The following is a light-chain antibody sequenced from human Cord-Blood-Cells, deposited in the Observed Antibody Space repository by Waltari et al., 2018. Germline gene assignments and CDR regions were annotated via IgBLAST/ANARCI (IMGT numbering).Light chain of an antibody. CDR3: QQYYSTPWT. V-gene: IGKV4-1*01. J-gene: IGKJ1*01. CDR2: WAS. CDR1: QSVLYSSDNKNY. Sequence: DIVMTQSPDSLAVSLGERATINCKSRQSVLYSSDNKNYLDWYQQKPGQPPKLLIYWASTRESGVPDRFSGSGSGTDFTLTISSLQAEDVAGYYCQQYYSTPWTFGQGTKVEIK.